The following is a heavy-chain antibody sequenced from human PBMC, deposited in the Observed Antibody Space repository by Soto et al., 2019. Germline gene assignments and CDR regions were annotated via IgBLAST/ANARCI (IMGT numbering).Heavy chain of an antibody. CDR1: GFTFSDYY. J-gene: IGHJ4*02. V-gene: IGHV3-11*05. CDR2: ISSTSAYT. CDR3: VRDPSRRSPPDY. Sequence: QVQLVESGGGLVKPGGSPRLSCTASGFTFSDYYMNWFRQAPGKGLEWVSYISSTSAYTKYADSVKGRFTISRDNAENLLYLQMDGLRAEDTAVYYCVRDPSRRSPPDYWGQGTLVTVSS.